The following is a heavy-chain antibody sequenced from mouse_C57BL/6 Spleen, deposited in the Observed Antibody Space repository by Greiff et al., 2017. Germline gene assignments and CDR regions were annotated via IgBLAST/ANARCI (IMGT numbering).Heavy chain of an antibody. CDR2: IDPSDSYT. CDR3: AKSYGYDRAYAMDY. CDR1: GYTFTSYW. J-gene: IGHJ4*01. V-gene: IGHV1-69*01. Sequence: VQLQQPGAELVMPGASVKLSCKASGYTFTSYWMHWVKQRPGQGLEWIGEIDPSDSYTNYNQKFKGKSTLTVDKSSSTAYMQLSSLTSEDSAVYYCAKSYGYDRAYAMDYWGQGTSVTVSS. D-gene: IGHD2-2*01.